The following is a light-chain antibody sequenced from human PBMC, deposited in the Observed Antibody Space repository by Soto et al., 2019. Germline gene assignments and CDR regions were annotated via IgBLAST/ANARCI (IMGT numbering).Light chain of an antibody. CDR2: AAS. V-gene: IGKV3-20*01. CDR3: SQYGSSPPT. J-gene: IGKJ4*01. Sequence: ETVLTQSPGTLPLSPRETATLSCGASQSVRSSLLAWYQQKPGQAPRLLLYAASSRATGIPDRFSGSGSGTDFTLTISRLEPEDFAVYYCSQYGSSPPTFGGGTKVEMK. CDR1: QSVRSSL.